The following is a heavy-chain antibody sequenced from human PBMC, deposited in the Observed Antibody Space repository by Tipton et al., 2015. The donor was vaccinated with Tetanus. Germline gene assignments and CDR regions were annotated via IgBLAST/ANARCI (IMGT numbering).Heavy chain of an antibody. CDR3: ARGNGGYNYHFAY. CDR2: IWYDGSNK. V-gene: IGHV3-33*01. J-gene: IGHJ4*02. Sequence: SLRLSCAASGFTFSSYGMHWVRQAPGKGLEWVAVIWYDGSNKYYADSVKGRFTISRDNSKNTMYLQMNSLRAEDTAGYYCARGNGGYNYHFAYWGQGTLVTVSS. CDR1: GFTFSSYG. D-gene: IGHD5-24*01.